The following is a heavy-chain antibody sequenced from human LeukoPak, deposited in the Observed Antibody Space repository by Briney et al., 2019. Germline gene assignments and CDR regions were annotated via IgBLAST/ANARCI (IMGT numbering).Heavy chain of an antibody. CDR3: ARSPLDYYFDY. CDR2: INPSGGST. V-gene: IGHV1-46*01. J-gene: IGHJ4*02. Sequence: ASVKVSCKASGYTFTSYYMHWVRQAPGQGLEWMGIINPSGGSTSYARKFQGRVTMTRDTSTSTVYMELSSLRSEDTAVYYCARSPLDYYFDYWGQGTLVTVSS. CDR1: GYTFTSYY.